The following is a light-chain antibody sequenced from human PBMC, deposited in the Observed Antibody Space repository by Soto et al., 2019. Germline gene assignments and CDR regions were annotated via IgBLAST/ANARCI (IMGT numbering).Light chain of an antibody. J-gene: IGKJ4*01. Sequence: DIVMTQSPDSLAVSLGERATINCKSSQSVLYSSNNKNYLAWYQQKPGQPPKLLIYWASTRESGVPDRISGSGSGTDFTLPISSLQAEDVAVYYCQQYNSIPLTFGGGTKVEIK. V-gene: IGKV4-1*01. CDR3: QQYNSIPLT. CDR2: WAS. CDR1: QSVLYSSNNKNY.